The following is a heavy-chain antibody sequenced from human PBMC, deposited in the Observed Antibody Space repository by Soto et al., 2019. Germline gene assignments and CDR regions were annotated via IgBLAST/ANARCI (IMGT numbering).Heavy chain of an antibody. V-gene: IGHV3-23*01. Sequence: GGSLRLSCAASGFTFSTYAMSWVRQAPGKGLEWVSGIGGTDDDRSYADSVKGRSTISRDNSKNTVFLQMSSLSAEDTARYYCAKSSGWYYFDYWGQGTLVTVSS. CDR2: IGGTDDDR. CDR3: AKSSGWYYFDY. D-gene: IGHD6-19*01. J-gene: IGHJ4*02. CDR1: GFTFSTYA.